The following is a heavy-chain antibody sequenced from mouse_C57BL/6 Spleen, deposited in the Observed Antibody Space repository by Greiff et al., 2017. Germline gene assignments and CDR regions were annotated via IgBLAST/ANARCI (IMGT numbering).Heavy chain of an antibody. D-gene: IGHD2-1*01. J-gene: IGHJ2*01. CDR2: ISSGSSTI. CDR1: GFTFSDYG. V-gene: IGHV5-17*01. Sequence: EVKLVESGGGLVKPGGSLKLSCAASGFTFSDYGMHWVRQAPEKGLEWVAYISSGSSTIYYADTVKGRFTISRDNAKNTLFLQMTSLGSEDTAMYYCARKDGNYVFDYWGQGTTLTVSS. CDR3: ARKDGNYVFDY.